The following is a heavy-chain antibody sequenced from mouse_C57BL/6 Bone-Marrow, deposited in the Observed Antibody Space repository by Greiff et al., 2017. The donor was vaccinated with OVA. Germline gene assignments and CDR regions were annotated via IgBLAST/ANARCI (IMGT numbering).Heavy chain of an antibody. CDR3: AMGARQGIFDV. Sequence: VQLQQPGAELVKPGASVKVSCKASGYTFTSYWMHWVKQRPGQGLEWIGRIHPSDSDTNYNQKFKGKATLTVDKSSSTAYMQLSSLTSEDSAVNYCAMGARQGIFDVWGKGTTLTGSS. V-gene: IGHV1-74*01. CDR1: GYTFTSYW. J-gene: IGHJ2*01. D-gene: IGHD2-12*01. CDR2: IHPSDSDT.